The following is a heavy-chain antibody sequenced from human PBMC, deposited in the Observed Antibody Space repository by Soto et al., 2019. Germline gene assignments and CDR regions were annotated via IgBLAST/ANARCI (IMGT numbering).Heavy chain of an antibody. D-gene: IGHD3-16*02. CDR3: AKDRGDYIWGSYRNPPVDLEFDY. J-gene: IGHJ4*02. Sequence: GSLRLSCAASGFPFSSYAISWVRQAPGEGLEGVSAIIGSGGSTYYADSVKGRFTISRDNSKNTLYLQMNSLRAEDTAVYYCAKDRGDYIWGSYRNPPVDLEFDYWGQGTLVTVSS. CDR2: IIGSGGST. V-gene: IGHV3-23*01. CDR1: GFPFSSYA.